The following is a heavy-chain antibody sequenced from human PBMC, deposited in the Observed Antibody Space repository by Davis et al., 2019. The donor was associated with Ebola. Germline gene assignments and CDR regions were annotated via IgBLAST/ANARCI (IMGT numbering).Heavy chain of an antibody. CDR2: IYHSGST. CDR3: ARDELDIVVVTAIRGVGWFDP. J-gene: IGHJ5*02. CDR1: GDTVSDTKNW. D-gene: IGHD2-21*02. Sequence: PSETLSLTCAVSGDTVSDTKNWWSWVRQPPGKGLEWIGEIYHSGSTNYNPSLKSRVTISVDTSKNQFSLKLSSVTAADTAVYYCARDELDIVVVTAIRGVGWFDPWGQGTLVTVSS. V-gene: IGHV4-4*02.